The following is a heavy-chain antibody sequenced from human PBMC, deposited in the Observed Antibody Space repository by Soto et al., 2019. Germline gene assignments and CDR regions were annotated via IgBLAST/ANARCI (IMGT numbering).Heavy chain of an antibody. Sequence: EAQLVESGGGLVQPGGSLRLSCAASGLSFNLYWMHWFRQVPGKGLVWLARMNSDGSHTIYVDSVKGRFTISRDNAKSTVFLQMDSLRDEDTGVYYCAGGMAGLDVWGKGTTVTVSS. CDR1: GLSFNLYW. V-gene: IGHV3-74*01. CDR3: AGGMAGLDV. J-gene: IGHJ6*04. CDR2: MNSDGSHT.